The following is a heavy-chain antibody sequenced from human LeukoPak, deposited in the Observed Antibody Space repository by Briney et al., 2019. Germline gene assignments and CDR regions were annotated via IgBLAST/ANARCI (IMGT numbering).Heavy chain of an antibody. CDR3: ARHGLVANRHAFDI. J-gene: IGHJ3*02. CDR2: IYYSGST. CDR1: GGSISSYY. V-gene: IGHV4-59*01. D-gene: IGHD2-15*01. Sequence: KPSETLSLTCTVSGGSISSYYWSWIRQPPGKGLEWIGYIYYSGSTNYNPSLKSRVTISVDTSKNQFSLKLSSVTAADTAVYYCARHGLVANRHAFDIWGQGTMVTVSS.